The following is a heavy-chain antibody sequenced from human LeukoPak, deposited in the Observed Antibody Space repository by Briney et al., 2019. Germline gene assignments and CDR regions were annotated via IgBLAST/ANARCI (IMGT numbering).Heavy chain of an antibody. Sequence: PSETLSLTCTVSGGSIRSYFGSWIRQPPGKGLEWIGYVYYSGSTNYNPSLKSRVTISVDTSKKQFSLKLSSVTAADTAVYYCARRPDGTSHFDYWGQGTLVTVSS. V-gene: IGHV4-59*08. CDR3: ARRPDGTSHFDY. J-gene: IGHJ4*02. D-gene: IGHD6-6*01. CDR2: VYYSGST. CDR1: GGSIRSYF.